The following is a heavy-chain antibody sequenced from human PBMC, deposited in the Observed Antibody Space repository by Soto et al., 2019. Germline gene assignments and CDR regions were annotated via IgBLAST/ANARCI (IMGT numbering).Heavy chain of an antibody. Sequence: GGSLRLSCTASGFTFGDYAMSWVRQAPGKGLEWVGFIRSKAYGGTTGYAASVKGRFTISRDDSKSIAYLQMNSLKTEDTAVYYCNFFDFWSGYYGPKFDYCGQGTLVTVYS. J-gene: IGHJ4*02. CDR1: GFTFGDYA. CDR2: IRSKAYGGTT. D-gene: IGHD3-3*01. CDR3: NFFDFWSGYYGPKFDY. V-gene: IGHV3-49*04.